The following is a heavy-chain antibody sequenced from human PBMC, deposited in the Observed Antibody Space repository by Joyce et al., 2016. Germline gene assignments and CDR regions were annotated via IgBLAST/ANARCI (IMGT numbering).Heavy chain of an antibody. V-gene: IGHV1-18*01. J-gene: IGHJ3*01. CDR2: ISAYTGDT. Sequence: QIVLVQSGAEVRRPGASVTVSCKATVYTFTTYGYHWMRQAPGQRLEWMGWISAYTGDTHFAQEFQGRVTMSRHTPTSTVYMQLRSLTSDDTAVYYCARGGRNNSYGRAAADVWGQGTMVTVSP. CDR3: ARGGRNNSYGRAAADV. D-gene: IGHD1/OR15-1a*01. CDR1: VYTFTTYG.